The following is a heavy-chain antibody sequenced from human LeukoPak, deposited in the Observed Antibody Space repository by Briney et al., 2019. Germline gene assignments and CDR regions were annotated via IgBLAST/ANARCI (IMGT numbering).Heavy chain of an antibody. CDR2: ISSGGSDK. V-gene: IGHV3-30-3*01. J-gene: IGHJ4*02. Sequence: GRSLRLSCAASEFTFSNYAIHWVRQAPGKGLEWVAIISSGGSDKFYADSVKGRFTVSRDNSRNTLYLQMNSLRAEDTAVYYCARDCCGEWYFFDSWGQGTLITVSS. CDR3: ARDCCGEWYFFDS. D-gene: IGHD3-10*01. CDR1: EFTFSNYA.